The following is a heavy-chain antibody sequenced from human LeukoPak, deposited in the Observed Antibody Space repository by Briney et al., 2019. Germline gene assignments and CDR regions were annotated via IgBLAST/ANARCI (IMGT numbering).Heavy chain of an antibody. V-gene: IGHV1-46*01. D-gene: IGHD3-22*01. J-gene: IGHJ4*02. CDR3: ARDYYYDSGGPYTRGSDY. CDR2: INPSGGST. CDR1: GYTFTSYY. Sequence: GASVKVSGKASGYTFTSYYLHWVRQAPGQGLEWMGIINPSGGSTTYAQKFQGRVTLTRDTSTSTVYMELSSLRSEDTAVYYCARDYYYDSGGPYTRGSDYWGQGTLVTVSS.